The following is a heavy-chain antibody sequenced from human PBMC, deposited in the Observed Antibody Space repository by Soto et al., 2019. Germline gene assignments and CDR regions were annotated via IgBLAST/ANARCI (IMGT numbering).Heavy chain of an antibody. CDR3: ARDCSGGSCYYNWFDP. Sequence: SVKVSCKAIGYGFTRHYIHWVRQAPGQGLERMGRIIPIFVTTNYAQKFQGRVTITADESTSTAYMELSSLRSEDTAVYYCARDCSGGSCYYNWFDPWGQGTLVTVSS. CDR1: GYGFTRHY. CDR2: IIPIFVTT. V-gene: IGHV1-69*13. J-gene: IGHJ5*02. D-gene: IGHD2-15*01.